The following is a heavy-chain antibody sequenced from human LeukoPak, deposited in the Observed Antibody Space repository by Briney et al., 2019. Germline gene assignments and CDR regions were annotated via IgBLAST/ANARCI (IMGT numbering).Heavy chain of an antibody. CDR2: ISSSSYI. Sequence: GGSLRLSCAASGFTFSSYSMNWVRQAPGKGLEWVSSISSSSYIYYADSVKGRFTISRDNAKNSLYLQMNSLRAEDTAVYYCARGGIFGARIFDYWGQGTLVTVSS. D-gene: IGHD3-3*01. CDR1: GFTFSSYS. CDR3: ARGGIFGARIFDY. J-gene: IGHJ4*02. V-gene: IGHV3-21*01.